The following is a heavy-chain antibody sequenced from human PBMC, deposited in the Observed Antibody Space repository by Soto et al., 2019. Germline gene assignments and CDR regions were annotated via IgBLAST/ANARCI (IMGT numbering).Heavy chain of an antibody. CDR3: ATSAVAGPGDYYYYYYGMDV. J-gene: IGHJ6*02. CDR1: GYTFTSYA. CDR2: INAGNGNT. D-gene: IGHD6-19*01. Sequence: ASVKVSCKASGYTFTSYAMHWVRQAPGQRLEWMGWINAGNGNTKYSQKFQGRVTITRDTSASTAYMELSSLRSEDTAVYYCATSAVAGPGDYYYYYYGMDVWGQGTTVTSP. V-gene: IGHV1-3*01.